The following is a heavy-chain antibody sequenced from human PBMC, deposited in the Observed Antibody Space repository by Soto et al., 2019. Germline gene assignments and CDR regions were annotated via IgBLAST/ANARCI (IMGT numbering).Heavy chain of an antibody. CDR1: GYGFTTYG. Sequence: QVHLVQSGAEVKKPGASVKVSCKGSGYGFTTYGITWVRQAPGQGLEWMAWISAHNGNTNYAQKLQGRVTVTRDTPTSTAYMELRSLRSDDTAVYYCARGRDGDYWGQGARVTVSS. J-gene: IGHJ4*02. CDR2: ISAHNGNT. CDR3: ARGRDGDY. V-gene: IGHV1-18*01. D-gene: IGHD6-6*01.